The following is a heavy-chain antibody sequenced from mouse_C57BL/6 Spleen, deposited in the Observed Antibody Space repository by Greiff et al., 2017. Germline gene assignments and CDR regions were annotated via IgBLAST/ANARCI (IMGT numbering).Heavy chain of an antibody. J-gene: IGHJ2*01. V-gene: IGHV1-55*01. CDR1: GYTFTSYW. Sequence: VQLQESGAELVKPGASVKMSCKASGYTFTSYWITWVKQRPGQGLEWIGDIYPGSGSTNYNEKFKSKATLTVDTSSSTAYMQLSSLTSEDSAVYYCAREEIYYGNYFDYWGQGTTLTVSS. D-gene: IGHD2-1*01. CDR3: AREEIYYGNYFDY. CDR2: IYPGSGST.